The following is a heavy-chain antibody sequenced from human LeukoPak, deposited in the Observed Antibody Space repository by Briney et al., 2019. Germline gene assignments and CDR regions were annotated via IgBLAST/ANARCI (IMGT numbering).Heavy chain of an antibody. V-gene: IGHV4-4*07. CDR3: ARKALPGNWFDP. CDR1: GDSISSYY. Sequence: SETLSLTCTGSGDSISSYYWSWIRQPARKGLEWIGRIYASGSTNYNPSLKSRVTMSLDTSKNQFSLNLSSVTAADTAVYYCARKALPGNWFDPWGQGTLVTVSS. J-gene: IGHJ5*02. CDR2: IYASGST.